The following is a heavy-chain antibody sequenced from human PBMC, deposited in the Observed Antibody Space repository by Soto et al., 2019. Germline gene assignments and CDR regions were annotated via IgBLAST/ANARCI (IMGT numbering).Heavy chain of an antibody. D-gene: IGHD3-9*01. CDR1: GYTFTHYG. CDR3: ARPQKVILTDSYTNFFDS. Sequence: QVQLLQSGAEVKKPGASVKVSCKASGYTFTHYGITWLRQAPGQGPEWMGWISAYNGNRDYAQNLQDRVTMTTDTSTSTAYMEWRSLRSDDTAVYYCARPQKVILTDSYTNFFDSWGQGTLVTVSS. V-gene: IGHV1-18*01. J-gene: IGHJ5*01. CDR2: ISAYNGNR.